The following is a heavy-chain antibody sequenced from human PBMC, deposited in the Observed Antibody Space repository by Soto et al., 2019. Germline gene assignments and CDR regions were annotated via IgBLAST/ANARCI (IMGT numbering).Heavy chain of an antibody. V-gene: IGHV3-23*01. Sequence: GGSLRLSCVASGFTFKNFAVSWVRQAPGKGMEWVSAIGGSGSSANYADSVKGRFTVSRDNSKNTLYLQMNSLRAEDTAVYYCARDKAIQSAPLYYYYGMDVWGQGTTVTVSS. CDR2: IGGSGSSA. J-gene: IGHJ6*02. CDR1: GFTFKNFA. CDR3: ARDKAIQSAPLYYYYGMDV.